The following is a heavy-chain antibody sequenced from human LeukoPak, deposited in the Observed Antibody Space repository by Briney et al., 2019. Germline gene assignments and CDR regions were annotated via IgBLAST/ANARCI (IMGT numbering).Heavy chain of an antibody. CDR1: GFTFDDYA. Sequence: GGSLRLSCAASGFTFDDYALHWVRQAPGKGLEWVSGISWNSGSIGYADSVKGRFTISRDNAKNSLYLQMNSLRAEDTALYYCAKDMKDSGSSQDAFDIWGQGTMVTVSS. V-gene: IGHV3-9*01. J-gene: IGHJ3*02. CDR2: ISWNSGSI. D-gene: IGHD1-26*01. CDR3: AKDMKDSGSSQDAFDI.